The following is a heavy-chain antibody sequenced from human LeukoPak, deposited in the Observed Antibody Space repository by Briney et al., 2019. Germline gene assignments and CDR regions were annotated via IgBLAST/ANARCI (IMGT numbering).Heavy chain of an antibody. CDR1: GGSISSYY. CDR2: VLYGGGT. J-gene: IGHJ5*02. CDR3: ARRFHRTSWYKNWFDP. Sequence: SETLSLTCTVSGGSISSYYWTRIRQPPGKGLEWIGFVLYGGGTNYNPSLKSRVTISMDTSKNQFSLKLTSVTAADTAVYYCARRFHRTSWYKNWFDPWSQGTLVTVSS. V-gene: IGHV4-59*08. D-gene: IGHD2-2*02.